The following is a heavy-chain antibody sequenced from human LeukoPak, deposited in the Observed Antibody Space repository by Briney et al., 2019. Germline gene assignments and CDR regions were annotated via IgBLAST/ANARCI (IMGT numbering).Heavy chain of an antibody. J-gene: IGHJ1*01. V-gene: IGHV4-59*01. Sequence: KPSETLSLTRTVSGGSISSYYWSWIRQPPGKGLEWIGYIYYSGSTNYNPSLKSRVTISVDTSKNQFSLKLNSVTAADTAVYHCARDGYFQHWGQGTLVTVSS. CDR3: ARDGYFQH. CDR1: GGSISSYY. CDR2: IYYSGST.